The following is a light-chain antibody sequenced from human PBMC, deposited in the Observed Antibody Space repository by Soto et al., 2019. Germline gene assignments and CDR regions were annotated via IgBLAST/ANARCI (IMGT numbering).Light chain of an antibody. CDR1: QSVGSY. CDR2: GAS. V-gene: IGKV3-20*01. J-gene: IGKJ5*01. CDR3: QQYGSPIT. Sequence: EIVMTQSPATLSVSPGERATLSCRASQSVGSYLAWYQQKPGQAPRLLIYGASSRATGIPDRFSGSGSGTDFTLTISRLEPEDFAVYYCQQYGSPITFGQGTRLEIK.